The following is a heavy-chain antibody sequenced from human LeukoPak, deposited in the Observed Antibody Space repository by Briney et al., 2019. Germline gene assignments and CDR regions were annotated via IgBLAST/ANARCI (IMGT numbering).Heavy chain of an antibody. CDR1: GGSISSSSYY. J-gene: IGHJ5*02. Sequence: SETLSLTCTVSGGSISSSSYYWGWIRQPPGKGLEWIGSIYYSGSTCYNPSLKSRVTISVDTSKNQFSLKLSSVTAADTAVYYCARQVVTADAGNWFDPWGQGTLVTVSS. D-gene: IGHD2-21*02. CDR2: IYYSGST. CDR3: ARQVVTADAGNWFDP. V-gene: IGHV4-39*01.